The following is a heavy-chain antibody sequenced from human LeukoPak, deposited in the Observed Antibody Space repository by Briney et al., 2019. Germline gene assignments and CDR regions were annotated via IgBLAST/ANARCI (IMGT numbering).Heavy chain of an antibody. CDR3: VQTTGWPGFDY. J-gene: IGHJ4*02. CDR2: IYSGVPT. Sequence: SETLSLTCTTSGVSISRFYWSWVRQPPGKGLEWIGNIYSGVPTYFNPSLKSRVIISVNTSKNQFSLNLTSVTAADTAMYYCVQTTGWPGFDYWGQGILVTVSS. V-gene: IGHV4-4*09. D-gene: IGHD1-1*01. CDR1: GVSISRFY.